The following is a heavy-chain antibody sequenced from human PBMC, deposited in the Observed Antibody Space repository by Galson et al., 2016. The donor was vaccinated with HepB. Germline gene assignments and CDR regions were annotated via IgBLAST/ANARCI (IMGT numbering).Heavy chain of an antibody. CDR3: AKDRGYRPDGDFCYFDS. CDR1: GFTFGDFA. CDR2: ISYTGLSS. V-gene: IGHV3-23*01. J-gene: IGHJ4*02. D-gene: IGHD2-21*02. Sequence: SLRLSCAASGFTFGDFAMTWVRQAPGKRLEWVSAISYTGLSSDYADSVKGRFTISRDNSKNTLYLQMNSLRAEDTAIYYCAKDRGYRPDGDFCYFDSWGKGTLVIVS.